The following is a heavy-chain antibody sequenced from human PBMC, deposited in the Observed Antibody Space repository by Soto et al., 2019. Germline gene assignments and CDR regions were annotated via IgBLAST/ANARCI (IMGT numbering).Heavy chain of an antibody. J-gene: IGHJ3*02. V-gene: IGHV4-34*01. CDR2: INRSGST. CDR3: ASGEFGIHYCSSTNSYCAFDI. CDR1: GGSLSGNY. Sequence: QVQLQQWGAGLLKPSETLSLTCAVYGGSLSGNYWSWIRQTPGKGLEWIAEINRSGSTNYNPSLKSRVTISVDTSRNQFSLRLNSVTAADTAVYYCASGEFGIHYCSSTNSYCAFDIWGQGTRVTVSS. D-gene: IGHD2-2*01.